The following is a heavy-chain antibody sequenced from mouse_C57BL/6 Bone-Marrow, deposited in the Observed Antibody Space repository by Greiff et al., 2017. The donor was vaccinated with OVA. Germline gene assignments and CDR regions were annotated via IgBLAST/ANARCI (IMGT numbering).Heavy chain of an antibody. D-gene: IGHD2-5*01. CDR3: TGSYSNYS. CDR2: IRLKSDNYAT. V-gene: IGHV6-3*01. J-gene: IGHJ2*01. Sequence: EVKVVESGGGLVQPGGSMKLSCVASGFTFSNYWMNWVRQSPEKGLEWVAQIRLKSDNYATHYAESVKGRFTISRDDSKSSVHLQMNNLRAEDTGIYYCTGSYSNYSWGQGTTLTVSS. CDR1: GFTFSNYW.